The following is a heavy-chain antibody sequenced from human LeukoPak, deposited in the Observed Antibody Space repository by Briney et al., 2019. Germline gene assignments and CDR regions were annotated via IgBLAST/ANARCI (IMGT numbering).Heavy chain of an antibody. CDR2: ISSSSSYI. CDR3: AKVVGPGGDY. V-gene: IGHV3-21*01. Sequence: GGSLRLSCAASGFTFSSYSMNWVRQAPGKGLEWVSSISSSSSYIYYADSVKGRFTISRDNSKNTLYLQMNSLRAEDTAVYYCAKVVGPGGDYWGQGTLVTVSS. CDR1: GFTFSSYS. J-gene: IGHJ4*02.